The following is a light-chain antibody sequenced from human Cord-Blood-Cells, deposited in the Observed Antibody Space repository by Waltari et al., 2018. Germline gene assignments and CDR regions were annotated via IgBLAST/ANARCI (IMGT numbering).Light chain of an antibody. CDR3: QQLNSYPIT. CDR2: AAS. CDR1: QGISSY. Sequence: IQLTQSPSSLSASVGDRVTITCRPSQGISSYLAWYQQKPGKAPKLLIYAASTLQSGVPSSFSGSGSGTDFTLTISSLQPEDFATYYCQQLNSYPITFGQGTRLEIK. V-gene: IGKV1-9*01. J-gene: IGKJ5*01.